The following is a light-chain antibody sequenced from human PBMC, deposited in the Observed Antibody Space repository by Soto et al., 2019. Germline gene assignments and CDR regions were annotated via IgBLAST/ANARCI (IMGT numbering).Light chain of an antibody. V-gene: IGLV1-51*01. Sequence: QSVLTQPPSVSAATGQKVTISCYGSRSNIGNNYVSWYQQLPGTAPKLHIYDNNKRPSGIPDRFSGSKSGTSATLGITGLQTGDDADYYCGTWDSSLSAGVFGGGTKLTVL. CDR1: RSNIGNNY. CDR2: DNN. J-gene: IGLJ2*01. CDR3: GTWDSSLSAGV.